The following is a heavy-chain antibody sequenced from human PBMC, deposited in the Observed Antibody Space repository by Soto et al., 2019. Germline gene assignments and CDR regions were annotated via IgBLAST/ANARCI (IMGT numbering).Heavy chain of an antibody. CDR2: ISGNNGKT. CDR3: ARESGVVVIVKGEFEF. CDR1: GYTFSRYS. J-gene: IGHJ4*02. Sequence: VQLVQSGAEVKKPGASVKVSCKASGYTFSRYSISWVRQAPGQGLEWMGWISGNNGKTHYAQKFQDRVNITTDTSTNTAHMELRSLRSDDTAVYYCARESGVVVIVKGEFEFWGQGTLVTVST. V-gene: IGHV1-18*04. D-gene: IGHD3-3*01.